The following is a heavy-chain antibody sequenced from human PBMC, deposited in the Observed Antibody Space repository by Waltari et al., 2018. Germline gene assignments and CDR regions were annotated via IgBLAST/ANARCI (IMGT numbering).Heavy chain of an antibody. CDR2: MNPNSGNT. J-gene: IGHJ6*03. V-gene: IGHV1-8*03. CDR3: ARGRFYSSSSYYYYMDV. CDR1: GYTFTSYD. D-gene: IGHD6-6*01. Sequence: QVQLVQSGAEVKKPGASVKVSCKASGYTFTSYDINWVRQATGQGLEWMGWMNPNSGNTGYAQKFQGRVTITRNTSISTAYMELSSLRSEDTAVYYCARGRFYSSSSYYYYMDVWGKGTTVTVSS.